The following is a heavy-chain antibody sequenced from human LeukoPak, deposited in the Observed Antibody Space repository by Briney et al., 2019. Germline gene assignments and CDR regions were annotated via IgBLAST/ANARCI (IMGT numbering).Heavy chain of an antibody. V-gene: IGHV1-69*01. CDR1: GGTFSSYA. J-gene: IGHJ3*02. CDR3: ARATSYYYGSGSYYYDAFDI. D-gene: IGHD3-10*01. CDR2: IIPIFGTA. Sequence: SVKVSCKASGGTFSSYAISWVRQAPGQGLEWMGGIIPIFGTANYAQKLQGRVTITADESTSTAYMELSSLRSEDTAVYYCARATSYYYGSGSYYYDAFDIWGQGTMVTVSS.